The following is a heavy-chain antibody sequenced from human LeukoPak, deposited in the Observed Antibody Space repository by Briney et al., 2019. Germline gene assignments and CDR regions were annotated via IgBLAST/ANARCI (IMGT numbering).Heavy chain of an antibody. CDR1: GFTFSSYA. D-gene: IGHD6-19*01. J-gene: IGHJ4*02. CDR3: ARGSVDEPGIAVAGVDY. Sequence: GGSLRLSCAASGFTFSSYAMHWVRQAPGKGLEWVAVISYDGSNKYYADSVKGRFTISRDNSKNTLHLQMNSLRAEDTAVYYCARGSVDEPGIAVAGVDYWGQGTLVTVSS. V-gene: IGHV3-30-3*01. CDR2: ISYDGSNK.